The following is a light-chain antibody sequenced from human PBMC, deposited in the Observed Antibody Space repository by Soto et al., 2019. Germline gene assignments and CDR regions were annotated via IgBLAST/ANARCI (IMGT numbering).Light chain of an antibody. Sequence: GDRVTITCRASQSISSWLAWYQQKPGKAPKLLIYDASSLESGVPSRFSGSGSGTEFTLTISSLQPDDFATYYCQQYNSYSRTFGQGPKVDIX. V-gene: IGKV1-5*01. CDR2: DAS. J-gene: IGKJ1*01. CDR3: QQYNSYSRT. CDR1: QSISSW.